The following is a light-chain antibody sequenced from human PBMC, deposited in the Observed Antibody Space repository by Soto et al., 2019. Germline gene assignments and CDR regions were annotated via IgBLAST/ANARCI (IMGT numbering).Light chain of an antibody. CDR1: QSISSN. Sequence: EIVMTQSPATLSVSLGERATLPCRPSQSISSNLAWYQQKPGQAPRLLIYGASTRATGIPARFSGSGSGTEFTLTISSLQSEDFAVYYCQQYNNWPLFTFGPGTKVDIK. V-gene: IGKV3-15*01. CDR2: GAS. CDR3: QQYNNWPLFT. J-gene: IGKJ3*01.